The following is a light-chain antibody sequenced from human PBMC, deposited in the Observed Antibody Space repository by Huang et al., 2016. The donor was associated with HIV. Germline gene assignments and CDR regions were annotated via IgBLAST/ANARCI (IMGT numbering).Light chain of an antibody. J-gene: IGKJ4*01. CDR1: RSVSTN. CDR2: GSS. V-gene: IGKV3-15*01. Sequence: EIVMTQSPATLSVSPGQRVTLSCRANRSVSTNLAWYQQRHVQATRLLIYGSSTRAPGIPARFRGSGSGTDFSLTISSLQSEDFALYYCHQYNNWLLSFGGGTRV. CDR3: HQYNNWLLS.